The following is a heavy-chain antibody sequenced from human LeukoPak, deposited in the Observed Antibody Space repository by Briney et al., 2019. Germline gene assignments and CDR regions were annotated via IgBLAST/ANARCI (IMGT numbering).Heavy chain of an antibody. CDR3: AKEPSV. Sequence: PSETLSLTCSVSGDSIINYYWSWMRQSPEKGLEWIGYIYYTGTTKYNPSLESRVLMSVDTSKNQFSLRLTSVTVADTAVYYCAKEPSVWGQGILVTVSS. J-gene: IGHJ4*02. CDR2: IYYTGTT. CDR1: GDSIINYY. V-gene: IGHV4-59*01.